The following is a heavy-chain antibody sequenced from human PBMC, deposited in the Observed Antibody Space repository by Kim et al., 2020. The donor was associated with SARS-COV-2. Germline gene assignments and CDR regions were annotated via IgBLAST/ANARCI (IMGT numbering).Heavy chain of an antibody. V-gene: IGHV3-23*01. D-gene: IGHD2-21*01. CDR3: MKGGWGWIWDH. CDR1: GFTFTGHA. J-gene: IGHJ4*02. Sequence: GGSLRLSCTTSGFTFTGHAMSWVRQAPGKGLEWVSSIDGSDGTTYYVDSVRGRFTISRDDSKNTLYLQMSALRGDDTAVYYCMKGGWGWIWDHWGQVTL. CDR2: IDGSDGTT.